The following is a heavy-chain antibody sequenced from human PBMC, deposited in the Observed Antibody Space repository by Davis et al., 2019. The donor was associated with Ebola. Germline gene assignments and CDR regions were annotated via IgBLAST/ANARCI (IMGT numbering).Heavy chain of an antibody. CDR1: GYTFTSYG. J-gene: IGHJ2*01. Sequence: ASVKVSCKASGYTFTSYGINWVRQATGQGLEWMGWMNPNSGNTGYAQKFQGRVTMTRNTSISTAYMELSSLRSEDTAVYYCARGPVVVIFGRYFDLWGRGTLVTVSS. D-gene: IGHD3-22*01. V-gene: IGHV1-8*02. CDR3: ARGPVVVIFGRYFDL. CDR2: MNPNSGNT.